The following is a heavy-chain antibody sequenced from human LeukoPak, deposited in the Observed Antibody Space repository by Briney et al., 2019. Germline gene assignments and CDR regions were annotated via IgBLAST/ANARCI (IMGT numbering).Heavy chain of an antibody. Sequence: GGSLRLSCAASGFTFNNYWMSWVRQAPGKGLEWVANIKQDGSVKYYVDSVRGRFTISRDNAKNSLYLQMNSLRAEDTAVYYCARDKGYGSGSSPYFDYWGQGTLVTVSS. D-gene: IGHD3-10*01. J-gene: IGHJ4*02. CDR2: IKQDGSVK. CDR3: ARDKGYGSGSSPYFDY. V-gene: IGHV3-7*01. CDR1: GFTFNNYW.